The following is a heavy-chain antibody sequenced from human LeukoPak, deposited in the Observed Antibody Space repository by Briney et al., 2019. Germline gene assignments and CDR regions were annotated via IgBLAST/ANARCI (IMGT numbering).Heavy chain of an antibody. D-gene: IGHD2-15*01. J-gene: IGHJ4*02. V-gene: IGHV3-30*02. CDR3: ARDGLRGSRGDY. CDR2: IRYDGSNK. Sequence: GGSLRLSCAASGFTFSSYGMHWVRQAPGKGLEWVAFIRYDGSNKYYADSVKGRFTISRDNAKNSLYLQMNSLRAEDTAVYYCARDGLRGSRGDYWGQGTLVTVSS. CDR1: GFTFSSYG.